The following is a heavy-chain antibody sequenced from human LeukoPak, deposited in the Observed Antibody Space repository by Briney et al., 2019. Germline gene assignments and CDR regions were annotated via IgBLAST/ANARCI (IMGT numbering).Heavy chain of an antibody. D-gene: IGHD6-13*01. J-gene: IGHJ4*02. CDR2: ISAYNGNT. CDR3: ARGNRYSSRWYEGFDY. CDR1: GYTFTSYD. V-gene: IGHV1-18*04. Sequence: GASVKVSCKASGYTFTSYDVSWVRQAPGQGLEWMGWISAYNGNTNYAQKFRGRVTMTTDTPTSTAYMELRSLRSDDTAVYYCARGNRYSSRWYEGFDYWGQGTLVTVSS.